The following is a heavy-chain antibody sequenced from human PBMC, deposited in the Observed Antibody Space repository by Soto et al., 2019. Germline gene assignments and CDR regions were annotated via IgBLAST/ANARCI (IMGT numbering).Heavy chain of an antibody. V-gene: IGHV3-30*18. CDR2: ISYDGSNK. J-gene: IGHJ6*02. CDR3: AKDAVPAATYYYYGMDV. CDR1: GFTFSSYG. D-gene: IGHD2-2*01. Sequence: QVQLVESGGGVVQPGRSLRLSCAASGFTFSSYGMHWVRQAPGKGLEWVAVISYDGSNKYYADSVKGRFTISRDNSKNTLYLQTNSLRAEDTAVYYCAKDAVPAATYYYYGMDVWGQGTTVTVSS.